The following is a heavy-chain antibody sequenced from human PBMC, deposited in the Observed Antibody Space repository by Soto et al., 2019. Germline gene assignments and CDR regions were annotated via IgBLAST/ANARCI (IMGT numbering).Heavy chain of an antibody. CDR3: ARDGVGATTYFGYFDY. CDR2: TRHDGSNT. J-gene: IGHJ4*02. V-gene: IGHV3-33*01. CDR1: GFNFRGYG. D-gene: IGHD1-26*01. Sequence: QVQLVESGGVVVQPGRSLRLSCAASGFNFRGYGMHWVRQAPGKGLEWVAITRHDGSNTYYADSVRGRFTISRDNSKNTLYLQMNSLRVEDTAVYYCARDGVGATTYFGYFDYWGQGTPITVSS.